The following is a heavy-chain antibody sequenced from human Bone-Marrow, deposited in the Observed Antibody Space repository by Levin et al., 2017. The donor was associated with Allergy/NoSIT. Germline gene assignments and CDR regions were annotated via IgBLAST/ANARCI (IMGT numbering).Heavy chain of an antibody. CDR2: ISNSVGRT. J-gene: IGHJ3*02. D-gene: IGHD2-2*01. Sequence: PGGSLRLSCAASGFTFSNYAMSWVRQAPGKGLEWVSGISNSVGRTYHADSLKGRFSISRDNSKNTLYLQMNSLRAEDTAVYYCTRYCSSASCYFDAFDIWGQGTMVTVSS. CDR3: TRYCSSASCYFDAFDI. CDR1: GFTFSNYA. V-gene: IGHV3-23*01.